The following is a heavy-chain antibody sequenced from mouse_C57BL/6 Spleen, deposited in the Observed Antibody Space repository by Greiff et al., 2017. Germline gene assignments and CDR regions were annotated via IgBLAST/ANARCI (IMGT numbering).Heavy chain of an antibody. Sequence: QVQLQQSGPELVKPGASVKISCKASGYAFSSSWMNWVKQRPGKGLEWIGRIYPGDGDTNYNGKFKGKATLTADKSSSTAYMQLSSLTSEDSAVYFCARSIYYDYGDRYFDVWGTGTTVTVSS. D-gene: IGHD2-4*01. CDR2: IYPGDGDT. CDR3: ARSIYYDYGDRYFDV. J-gene: IGHJ1*03. V-gene: IGHV1-82*01. CDR1: GYAFSSSW.